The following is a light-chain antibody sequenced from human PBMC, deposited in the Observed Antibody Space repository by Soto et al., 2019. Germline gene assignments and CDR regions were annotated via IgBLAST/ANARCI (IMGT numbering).Light chain of an antibody. Sequence: QSVLTQPRSVSGSPGQSVTISCTGTSSDVGGYNYVSWYQQHPGKAPKLMIYAVSKRPSGVPDRFSSSKSGNTASLTISGLQAEDEADYYCCSYAGNYTFVFGGGTKLTVL. V-gene: IGLV2-11*01. J-gene: IGLJ2*01. CDR1: SSDVGGYNY. CDR3: CSYAGNYTFV. CDR2: AVS.